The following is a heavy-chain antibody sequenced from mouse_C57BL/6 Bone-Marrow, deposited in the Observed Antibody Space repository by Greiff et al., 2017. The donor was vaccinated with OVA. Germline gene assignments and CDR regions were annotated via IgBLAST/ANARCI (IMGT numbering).Heavy chain of an antibody. CDR1: GFTFSSYA. D-gene: IGHD3-2*02. Sequence: EVQLQESGGGLVKPGGSLKLSCAASGFTFSSYAMSWVRQTPEKRLEWVATISDGGSYTYYPDNVKGRFTISRDNAKNNLYLQMSHLKSEDTAMYYCARDEDSSGYVDYWGQGTTLTVSS. CDR2: ISDGGSYT. J-gene: IGHJ2*01. CDR3: ARDEDSSGYVDY. V-gene: IGHV5-4*01.